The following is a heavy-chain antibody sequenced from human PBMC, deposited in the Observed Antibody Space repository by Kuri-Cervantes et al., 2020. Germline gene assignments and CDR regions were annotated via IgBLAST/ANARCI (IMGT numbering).Heavy chain of an antibody. J-gene: IGHJ4*02. CDR2: ISSSSSYI. CDR1: GFTFSSYS. D-gene: IGHD3-22*01. CDR3: AKGRSSSGYYYYSDY. V-gene: IGHV3-21*04. Sequence: GGSLRLSCAASGFTFSSYSMNWVRQAPGKGLEWVSSISSSSSYIYYADSVKGRFTISRDNSKNTLYLQMNSLRAEDTAVYYCAKGRSSSGYYYYSDYWGLGTLVTVSS.